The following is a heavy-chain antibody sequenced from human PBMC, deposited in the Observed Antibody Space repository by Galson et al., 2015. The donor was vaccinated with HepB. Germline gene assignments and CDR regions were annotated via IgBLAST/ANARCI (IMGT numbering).Heavy chain of an antibody. Sequence: SVKVSCKASGGTFSSYAISWVRQAPGQGLEWMGGIIPIFGIANYAQKFQGRVTITADESTSTAYMELSSLRSEDTAVYYCARDLCSSTSCLSTGDYWGQGTLVTVSS. J-gene: IGHJ4*02. V-gene: IGHV1-69*13. CDR1: GGTFSSYA. D-gene: IGHD2-2*01. CDR3: ARDLCSSTSCLSTGDY. CDR2: IIPIFGIA.